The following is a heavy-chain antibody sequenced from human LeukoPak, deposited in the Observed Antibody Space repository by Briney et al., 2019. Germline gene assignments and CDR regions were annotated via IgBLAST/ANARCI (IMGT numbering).Heavy chain of an antibody. V-gene: IGHV1-69*05. D-gene: IGHD6-19*01. J-gene: IGHJ6*03. Sequence: GASVKVSCKASGGTFSSYAISWVPQAPGQGLEWMGGIIPIFGTANYAQKFQGRVTITTDESTSTAYMELSSLRSEDTAVYYCARDVAVAGTATGGGYYYYYMDVWGKGTTVTVSS. CDR3: ARDVAVAGTATGGGYYYYYMDV. CDR2: IIPIFGTA. CDR1: GGTFSSYA.